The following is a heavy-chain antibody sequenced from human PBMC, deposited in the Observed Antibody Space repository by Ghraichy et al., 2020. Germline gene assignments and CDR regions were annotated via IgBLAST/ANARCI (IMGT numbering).Heavy chain of an antibody. CDR2: SKHRAENYIT. Sequence: LSLTCVGSGFSFSNHYMNWVRQAPGKGLEWIARSKHRAENYITDFAASVKGRFTTSRDDSKNSLFLQMTSLKTEDTAVYYCARDTSASLDTWGQGTMVAVSP. D-gene: IGHD3-16*01. CDR3: ARDTSASLDT. J-gene: IGHJ3*02. CDR1: GFSFSNHY. V-gene: IGHV3-72*01.